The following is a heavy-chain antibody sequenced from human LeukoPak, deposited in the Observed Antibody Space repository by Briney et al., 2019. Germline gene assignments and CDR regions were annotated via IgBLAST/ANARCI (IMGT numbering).Heavy chain of an antibody. CDR3: ARSRIAVAPFDY. Sequence: SVKVSCKASGGTFTSYAISWVRQAPGQGREWVGGIIPIFGTANYAQKFQGRVTITTDESTSTAYMELSSLRSEDTAVYYCARSRIAVAPFDYWGQGTLVTVSS. V-gene: IGHV1-69*05. D-gene: IGHD6-19*01. CDR1: GGTFTSYA. J-gene: IGHJ4*02. CDR2: IIPIFGTA.